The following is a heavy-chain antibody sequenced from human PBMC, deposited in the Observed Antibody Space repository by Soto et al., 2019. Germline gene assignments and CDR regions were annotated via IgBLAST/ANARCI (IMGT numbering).Heavy chain of an antibody. D-gene: IGHD2-2*01. CDR3: AAGTEGYCSSTSCYDYYYYMDV. CDR2: IVVGSGNT. CDR1: GFTFTSSA. V-gene: IGHV1-58*02. Sequence: QMQLVQSGPEVKKPGTSVKVSCKASGFTFTSSAMQWVRQARGQRLERLGWIVVGSGNTNYAQKYQERVTITRDMSTSTAYMELSSLRSEDTAVYYCAAGTEGYCSSTSCYDYYYYMDVWGKGTTVTVSS. J-gene: IGHJ6*03.